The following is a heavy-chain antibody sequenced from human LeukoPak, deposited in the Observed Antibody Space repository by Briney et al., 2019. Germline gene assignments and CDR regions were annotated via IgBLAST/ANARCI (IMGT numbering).Heavy chain of an antibody. Sequence: ASVKVSCKTSGYTFINFYIHWVRQAPGQGPEWVGMINPSGGSTTYAQKFQGRVTMTRDKSTTTVYMGLSSLRSEDMAVYYCARGASSYYDSSDYFDYWGQGTLVTVSS. CDR1: GYTFINFY. CDR2: INPSGGST. CDR3: ARGASSYYDSSDYFDY. D-gene: IGHD3-22*01. J-gene: IGHJ4*02. V-gene: IGHV1-46*01.